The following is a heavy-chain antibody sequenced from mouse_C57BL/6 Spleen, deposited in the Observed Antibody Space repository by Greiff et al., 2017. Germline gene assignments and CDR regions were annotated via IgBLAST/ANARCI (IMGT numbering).Heavy chain of an antibody. CDR3: AISITTGFAY. D-gene: IGHD1-1*01. J-gene: IGHJ3*01. V-gene: IGHV2-2*01. CDR2: IWSGGST. CDR1: GFSLTSYG. Sequence: VQLQQSGPGLVQPSQSLSITCTASGFSLTSYGVHWVRQSPGKGLEWLGVIWSGGSTDYNAAFISRLSISKDNSKSQVFFKMNSLQADDTAIYYCAISITTGFAYWGQGTLVTVSA.